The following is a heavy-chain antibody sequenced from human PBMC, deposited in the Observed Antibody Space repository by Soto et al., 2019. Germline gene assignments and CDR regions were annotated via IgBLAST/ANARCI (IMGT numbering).Heavy chain of an antibody. CDR1: GYTFTSYG. D-gene: IGHD2-2*01. CDR3: AREGYCSSTSCSYYFDY. J-gene: IGHJ4*02. V-gene: IGHV1-69*04. CDR2: TSAIIGIT. Sequence: ASVKVSCKASGYTFTSYGISWVRQAPGQGLEWMGRTSAIIGITNYAQKFQGRVTITADKSTSTAYMELSSLRSEDTALYYCAREGYCSSTSCSYYFDYWGQGTLVTVPQ.